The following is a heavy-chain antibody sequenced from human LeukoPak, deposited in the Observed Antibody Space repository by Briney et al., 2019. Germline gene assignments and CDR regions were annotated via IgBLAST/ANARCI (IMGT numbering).Heavy chain of an antibody. V-gene: IGHV5-51*01. CDR3: ARHGSHNCHARCYYNGMDV. Sequence: GESLQISCNSSGCIFSTYWIGWVRELPGKGLEWMGIIYPGDSDTRYSPSFQGQVTISADKSTSTAYLQWSSLKASETAMYYCARHGSHNCHARCYYNGMDVWGQGTTVTVSS. CDR2: IYPGDSDT. D-gene: IGHD2-2*01. J-gene: IGHJ6*02. CDR1: GCIFSTYW.